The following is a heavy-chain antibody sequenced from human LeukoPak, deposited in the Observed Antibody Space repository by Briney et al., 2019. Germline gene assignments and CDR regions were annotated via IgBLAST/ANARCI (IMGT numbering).Heavy chain of an antibody. J-gene: IGHJ4*02. V-gene: IGHV3-23*01. CDR1: GFTFSSYA. CDR2: ISGSGGST. D-gene: IGHD6-19*01. Sequence: PGGSLRLSCAASGFTFSSYAMSWVRQAPGKGLEWVSAISGSGGSTYYADSVKGRFTISRGNSKNTLYLQMNSLRAEDTAVYYCAKGVSVAVAGTELPNWGQGTLVTVSS. CDR3: AKGVSVAVAGTELPN.